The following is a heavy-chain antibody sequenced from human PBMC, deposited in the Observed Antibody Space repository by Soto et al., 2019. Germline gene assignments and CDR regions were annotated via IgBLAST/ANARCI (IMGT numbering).Heavy chain of an antibody. CDR3: ARASGHIYATLHGPFDH. D-gene: IGHD2-8*01. Sequence: SVKVSCKASGGTFSSYAISWVRQAPGQGLEWMGGIIPIFGTANYAQKFQGRVTITADESTSTAYMELSSLRTEDTAIFYCARASGHIYATLHGPFDHWGQGALVTVSS. J-gene: IGHJ4*02. V-gene: IGHV1-69*13. CDR1: GGTFSSYA. CDR2: IIPIFGTA.